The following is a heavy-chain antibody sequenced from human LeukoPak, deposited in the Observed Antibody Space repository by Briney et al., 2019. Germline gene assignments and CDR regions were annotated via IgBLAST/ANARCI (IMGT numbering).Heavy chain of an antibody. D-gene: IGHD3-16*02. Sequence: SETLSLTCTVSGGSISSSSYYWGWIRQPPGKGLEWIGSIYYSGSTYYNPSLKSRVTISVDTSKNQFSLKLSSVTAADTAVYYCARGPNVHYVWGSYRRRTDAFDIWGQGTMVTVSS. J-gene: IGHJ3*02. V-gene: IGHV4-39*07. CDR2: IYYSGST. CDR3: ARGPNVHYVWGSYRRRTDAFDI. CDR1: GGSISSSSYY.